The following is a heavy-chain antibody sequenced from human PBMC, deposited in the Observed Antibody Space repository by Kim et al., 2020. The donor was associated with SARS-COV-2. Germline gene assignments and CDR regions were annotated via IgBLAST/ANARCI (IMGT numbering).Heavy chain of an antibody. CDR2: INHSGST. CDR3: ARFWGPLPGYSSSWYVPSTGMDV. J-gene: IGHJ6*02. D-gene: IGHD6-13*01. V-gene: IGHV4-34*01. CDR1: GGSFSGYY. Sequence: SETLSLTCAVYGGSFSGYYWSWIRQPPGKGLEWIGEINHSGSTNYNPSLKSRVTISVDTSKNQFSLKLSSVTAADTAVYYCARFWGPLPGYSSSWYVPSTGMDVWGQGTTVTVSS.